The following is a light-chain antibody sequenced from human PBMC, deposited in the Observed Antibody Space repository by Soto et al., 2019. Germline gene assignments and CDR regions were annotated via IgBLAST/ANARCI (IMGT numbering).Light chain of an antibody. Sequence: QSVLGQPPSASGTPGQRVTISCSGSSSDIGRNTVNWYQQLPGTAPKLLIYSNNQRPSGVSDRFSGSKSDASASLAISGLQSEDEADYYCAAWDDSLNGRYVFGTGTKVTVL. J-gene: IGLJ1*01. CDR1: SSDIGRNT. V-gene: IGLV1-44*01. CDR3: AAWDDSLNGRYV. CDR2: SNN.